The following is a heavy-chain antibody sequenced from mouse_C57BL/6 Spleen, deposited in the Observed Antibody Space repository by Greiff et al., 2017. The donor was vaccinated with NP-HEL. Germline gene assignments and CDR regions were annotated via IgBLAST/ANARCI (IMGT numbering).Heavy chain of an antibody. D-gene: IGHD2-1*01. V-gene: IGHV5-17*01. CDR2: ISSGSSTI. CDR1: GFTFSDYG. J-gene: IGHJ2*01. Sequence: EVKLVESGGGLVKPGGSLKLSCAASGFTFSDYGMHWVRQAPEKGLEWVAYISSGSSTIYYADTVKGRFTISRDNAKNTLFLQMTSLRSEDTAMYYCARGAGNFLDYWGQGTTLTVSS. CDR3: ARGAGNFLDY.